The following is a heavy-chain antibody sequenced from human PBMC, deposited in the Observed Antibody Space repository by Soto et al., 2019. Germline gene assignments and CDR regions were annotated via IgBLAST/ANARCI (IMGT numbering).Heavy chain of an antibody. CDR2: MNPKSGGA. D-gene: IGHD5-18*01. CDR3: TRENIENSDGLYDAFDI. Sequence: ASVKVSCKTSGYTFTDYYTHWVRQAPGQGLEWMGWMNPKSGGAYFAQKFQGRVTLTRDTSIGTAYIEVNSLTSDDTAVYFCTRENIENSDGLYDAFDIWHHGTTVTVSS. J-gene: IGHJ3*02. V-gene: IGHV1-2*02. CDR1: GYTFTDYY.